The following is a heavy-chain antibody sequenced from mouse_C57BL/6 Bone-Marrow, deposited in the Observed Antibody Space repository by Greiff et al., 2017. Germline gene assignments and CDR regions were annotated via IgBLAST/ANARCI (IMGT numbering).Heavy chain of an antibody. Sequence: EVKLMESGPELVKPGASVKISCKASGYSFTGYYMNWVKQSPEKSLEWIGEINPSTGGTTYNQKFKAKDTLTVDKSSSTAYMQRKSLTSEDSAVYYCARNRWLTCAYWGQGTLVTVSA. V-gene: IGHV1-42*01. D-gene: IGHD2-3*01. CDR1: GYSFTGYY. CDR3: ARNRWLTCAY. CDR2: INPSTGGT. J-gene: IGHJ3*01.